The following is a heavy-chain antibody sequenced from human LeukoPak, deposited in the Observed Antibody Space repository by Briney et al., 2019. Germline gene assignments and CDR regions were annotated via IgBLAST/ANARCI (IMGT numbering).Heavy chain of an antibody. CDR3: ARGRNIAVAGTRWFDP. J-gene: IGHJ5*02. V-gene: IGHV1-2*02. D-gene: IGHD6-19*01. CDR2: INPNSGGT. Sequence: ASVKVPCKASGYTFTGYYMHWVRQAPGQGLEWMGWINPNSGGTNHAQKFQGRVTMTRDTSISTAYMELSRLRSDDTAVYYCARGRNIAVAGTRWFDPWGQGTLVTVSS. CDR1: GYTFTGYY.